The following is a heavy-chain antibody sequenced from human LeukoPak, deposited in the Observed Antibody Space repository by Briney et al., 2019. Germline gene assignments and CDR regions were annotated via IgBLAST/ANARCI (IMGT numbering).Heavy chain of an antibody. CDR3: AKASVRYYDFWSGSHMDV. CDR2: ISGSGGST. V-gene: IGHV3-23*01. Sequence: AGGSLRLSCAASGFTFSSYAMSWVRQAPGKGLEWVSAISGSGGSTYYADSVKGRFTISRDNSKNTLYLQMNSLRAEDTAVYYCAKASVRYYDFWSGSHMDVWGKGTTVTVSS. J-gene: IGHJ6*03. D-gene: IGHD3-3*01. CDR1: GFTFSSYA.